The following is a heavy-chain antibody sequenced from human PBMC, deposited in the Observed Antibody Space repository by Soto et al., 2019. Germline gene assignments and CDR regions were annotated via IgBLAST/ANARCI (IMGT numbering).Heavy chain of an antibody. J-gene: IGHJ4*02. D-gene: IGHD3-3*01. Sequence: QVQLQESGPGLVKASQTLSLTCTVSGGAISSGDHYWNWVRQPPGKGLEWIGYIYYSGSTYYNPSLESRATISLDTSKSQFSLRLSSVTAADTAVYYCARNHRFFPGYFDHWGQGALVPVSS. CDR3: ARNHRFFPGYFDH. CDR2: IYYSGST. V-gene: IGHV4-30-4*01. CDR1: GGAISSGDHY.